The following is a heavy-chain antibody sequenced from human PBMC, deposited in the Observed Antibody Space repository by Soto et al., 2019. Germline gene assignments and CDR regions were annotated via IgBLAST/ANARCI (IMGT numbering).Heavy chain of an antibody. J-gene: IGHJ6*02. CDR2: IYHNGSP. D-gene: IGHD6-13*01. CDR3: ARGAAADPGAYYYYYYGMDV. CDR1: GGSICSTNW. Sequence: SETLSLTCVVSGGSICSTNWWTWVRQPPGKRLEWIGEIYHNGSPTYSPSLRGRATISVDKSNNQFSLRLRSVTAADTAVYYCARGAAADPGAYYYYYYGMDVWGQGTTVT. V-gene: IGHV4-4*02.